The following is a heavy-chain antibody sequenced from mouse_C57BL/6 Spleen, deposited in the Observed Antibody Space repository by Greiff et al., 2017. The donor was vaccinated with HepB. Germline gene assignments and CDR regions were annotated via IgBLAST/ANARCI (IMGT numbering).Heavy chain of an antibody. CDR2: IYPGDGDT. CDR3: AIPTPAWFAY. J-gene: IGHJ3*01. Sequence: VQLQQSGPELVKPGASVKISCKASGYAFSSSWMNWVKQRPGKGLEWIGRIYPGDGDTNYNGKFKGKATLTADKSSSTAYMQLSSLTSEDSAVYFCAIPTPAWFAYWGQGTLVTVSA. CDR1: GYAFSSSW. D-gene: IGHD2-10*01. V-gene: IGHV1-82*01.